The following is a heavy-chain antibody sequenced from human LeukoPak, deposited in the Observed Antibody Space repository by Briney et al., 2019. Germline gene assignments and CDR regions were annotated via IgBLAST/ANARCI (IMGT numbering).Heavy chain of an antibody. D-gene: IGHD1-14*01. CDR2: INHSGST. CDR1: GVSFSGYY. Sequence: KTSETLSLTCAVYGVSFSGYYWSWVRQPPGKGLEWIGEINHSGSTNYNPSLKSRVTISVDTSKNQFSLKLSSVTAADTAVYYCARGVTVDYWGQGTLVTVSS. V-gene: IGHV4-34*01. J-gene: IGHJ4*02. CDR3: ARGVTVDY.